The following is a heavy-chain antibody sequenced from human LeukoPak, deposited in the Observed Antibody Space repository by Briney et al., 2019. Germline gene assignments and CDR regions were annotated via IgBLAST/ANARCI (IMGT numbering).Heavy chain of an antibody. Sequence: GGSLRLSCAVSGFTFSSYAMSWVRQAPGKGLAWVSALSSGGATTYYADPVKGRFTISRDNSKNTLYLQMSSLRAEDTAIYYCAKVILGVNVPHWFDPWGQGTLVTVSS. CDR1: GFTFSSYA. V-gene: IGHV3-23*01. D-gene: IGHD3-3*01. CDR2: LSSGGATT. CDR3: AKVILGVNVPHWFDP. J-gene: IGHJ5*02.